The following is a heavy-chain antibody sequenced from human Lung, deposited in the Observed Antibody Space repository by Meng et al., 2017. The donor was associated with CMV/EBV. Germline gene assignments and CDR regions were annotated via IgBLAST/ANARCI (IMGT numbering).Heavy chain of an antibody. CDR2: IRFDGTNK. J-gene: IGHJ6*02. Sequence: GGSLRLXCAASGFTFSSYAMHWVRQAPGKALEWVANIRFDGTNKYHADSVKGRFTISRDNSKNTLYLQMNSLRAEDTAVYYCAKRGDSSGTYAMDVWGQGXTVTVSS. CDR3: AKRGDSSGTYAMDV. CDR1: GFTFSSYA. D-gene: IGHD3-22*01. V-gene: IGHV3-30*02.